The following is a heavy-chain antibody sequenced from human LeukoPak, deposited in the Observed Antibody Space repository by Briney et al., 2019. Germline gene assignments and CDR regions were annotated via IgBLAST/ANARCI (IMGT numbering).Heavy chain of an antibody. CDR3: ARGGITIFGVVSYMDV. V-gene: IGHV3-20*04. J-gene: IGHJ6*03. Sequence: GGSLRLSCAASGFTFDDYGMSWVRQAPGKGLEWVSGINWNGGSTGYADSVKGRFTISRDNAKNSLSLQMNSLRAEDTALYYCARGGITIFGVVSYMDVWGKRATVTVSS. CDR2: INWNGGST. CDR1: GFTFDDYG. D-gene: IGHD3-3*01.